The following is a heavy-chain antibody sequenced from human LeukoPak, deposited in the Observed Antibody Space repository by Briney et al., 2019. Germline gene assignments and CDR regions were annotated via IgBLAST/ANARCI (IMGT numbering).Heavy chain of an antibody. V-gene: IGHV3-21*04. CDR3: AKDQSYGSGSYYNLGDY. CDR2: INQGASHI. Sequence: GGSLRLSCAASGFTFSSSAMNWVRQAPGKGLEWVSSINQGASHIYYADSVRGRFTISRDNAKNSLYLQMNSLRAEDTAVYYCAKDQSYGSGSYYNLGDYWGQGTLVTVSS. D-gene: IGHD3-10*01. CDR1: GFTFSSSA. J-gene: IGHJ4*02.